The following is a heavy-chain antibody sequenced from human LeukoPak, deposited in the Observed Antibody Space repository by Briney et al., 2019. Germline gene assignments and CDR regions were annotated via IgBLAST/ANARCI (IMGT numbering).Heavy chain of an antibody. J-gene: IGHJ6*04. D-gene: IGHD3-10*01. CDR3: ARGGYYGSGSFFDNDAFEI. CDR1: GYTFTGYY. CDR2: INPNSGGT. Sequence: ASVKVSCKASGYTFTGYYMHWVRQAPGQGLEWMGWINPNSGGTNYAQKFQGRVTMTRDTSISTANMELRRLRSDDTAVYYCARGGYYGSGSFFDNDAFEIWGKGTTVTVSS. V-gene: IGHV1-2*02.